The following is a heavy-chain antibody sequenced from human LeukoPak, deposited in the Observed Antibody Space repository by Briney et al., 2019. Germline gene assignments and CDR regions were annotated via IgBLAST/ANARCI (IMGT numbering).Heavy chain of an antibody. V-gene: IGHV3-53*01. D-gene: IGHD2-15*01. Sequence: GGSLRLSCAASGFTVSSYYVSWVRQAPGKGLEWVSGIYGGGSTYYAASVKGRFTISRDNSKNTLYLQMNSLRAKDTAVYYCATGYCSGGSCPYYYYMDVWGKGTTVTISS. CDR1: GFTVSSYY. J-gene: IGHJ6*03. CDR3: ATGYCSGGSCPYYYYMDV. CDR2: IYGGGST.